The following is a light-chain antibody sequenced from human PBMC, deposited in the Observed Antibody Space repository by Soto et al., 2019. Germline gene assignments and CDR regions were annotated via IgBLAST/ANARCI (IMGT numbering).Light chain of an antibody. Sequence: DIQMTQSPSSLSAYVGDRVTITCRASQTIISXLNWYQQKPGKAPKLLIYSTSSLQTGVPSRFSGSGSGTDXXLXISXXQPDDFATYYCQQSYTTPRTFGQGTKVEVK. CDR3: QQSYTTPRT. V-gene: IGKV1-39*01. CDR2: STS. CDR1: QTIISX. J-gene: IGKJ1*01.